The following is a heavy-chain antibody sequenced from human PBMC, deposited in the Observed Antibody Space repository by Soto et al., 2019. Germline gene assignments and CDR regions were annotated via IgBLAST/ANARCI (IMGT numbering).Heavy chain of an antibody. CDR3: ARGNHYYGMDV. CDR1: GGSFTDYY. Sequence: SETLSLTCAVYGGSFTDYYWTWIRQPPGKGLEWIGEISHSGATNYNPSLKSRVAISEDTSKNQVSLKVTSVTAADTAVFYCARGNHYYGMDVWGQGTTVTVSS. CDR2: ISHSGAT. V-gene: IGHV4-34*01. J-gene: IGHJ6*02.